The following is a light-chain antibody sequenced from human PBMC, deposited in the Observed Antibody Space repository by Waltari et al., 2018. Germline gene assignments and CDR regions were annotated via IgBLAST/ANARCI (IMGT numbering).Light chain of an antibody. Sequence: QSALTQPASVSGSPGQSIAISCIGTSSDVGANNFLSWYQQNPGRAPKLMIHEVTKRPSGVSTRFSGSKSGNTASLTISGLQAEDEADYYCCSYTSIGPVLIGGGTKVTVL. CDR2: EVT. J-gene: IGLJ2*01. V-gene: IGLV2-23*02. CDR3: CSYTSIGPVL. CDR1: SSDVGANNF.